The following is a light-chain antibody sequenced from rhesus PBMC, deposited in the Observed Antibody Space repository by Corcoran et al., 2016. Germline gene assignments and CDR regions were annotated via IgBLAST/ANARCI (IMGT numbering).Light chain of an antibody. Sequence: DIQMTQSPSALSASVGDRVTISCRASQNIYSNLAWYQQKPGKAPKLLIYASSSLQTGIPSGFSGTGAWTDFTLTISSLQPEDFTTYYCQQYSSSPYIFGQGTKVEIK. CDR1: QNIYSN. CDR3: QQYSSSPYI. V-gene: IGKV1S8*01. CDR2: ASS. J-gene: IGKJ2*01.